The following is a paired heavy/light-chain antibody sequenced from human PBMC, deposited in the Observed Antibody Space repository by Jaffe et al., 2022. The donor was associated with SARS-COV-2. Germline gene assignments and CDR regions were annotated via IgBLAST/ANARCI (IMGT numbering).Heavy chain of an antibody. J-gene: IGHJ5*01. V-gene: IGHV2-5*02. CDR2: LYWDDDK. Sequence: QITLKESGPTLVKPTQTLTLTCTFSGFSLSTTGVGVGWIRQPPGKALEWLALLYWDDDKRYRPSLKGSLTITKGTSKNQVVLSMTNMDPVDTATYYCMYRHVEDVSGYYVDSWGQGTLVTVSS. CDR3: MYRHVEDVSGYYVDS. CDR1: GFSLSTTGVG. D-gene: IGHD3-22*01.
Light chain of an antibody. CDR2: NAS. Sequence: EIVLTQSPVTLSLSPGERATLSCRASQSVSSYLAWYQQKPGQAPRLLIYNASNRATGIPARFSGSGSGTDFTLTISSLAPEDFAVYYCQQRGNWPWTFGQGTKVEIK. J-gene: IGKJ1*01. CDR3: QQRGNWPWT. V-gene: IGKV3-11*01. CDR1: QSVSSY.